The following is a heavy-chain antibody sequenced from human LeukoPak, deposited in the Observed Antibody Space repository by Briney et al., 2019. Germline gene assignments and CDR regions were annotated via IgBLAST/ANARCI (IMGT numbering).Heavy chain of an antibody. D-gene: IGHD1-7*01. CDR3: ARQMLHGWNYRSAFDI. V-gene: IGHV4-39*01. CDR2: IYYSGSI. CDR1: GGSISSTSYY. Sequence: SETLSLTCTVSGGSISSTSYYWGWVRQPPGKGLESIGIIYYSGSIYYDPSLKSRVTISVDTSKNQFSLELSSVTATDTAVYYCARQMLHGWNYRSAFDIWGQGTMVTVSS. J-gene: IGHJ3*02.